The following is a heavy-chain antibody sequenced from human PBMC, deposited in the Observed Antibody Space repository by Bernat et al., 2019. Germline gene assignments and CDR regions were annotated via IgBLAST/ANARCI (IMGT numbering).Heavy chain of an antibody. CDR3: AKSTARYCSSTSCYGGAFDY. D-gene: IGHD2-2*01. CDR1: GFTFSSYA. Sequence: EVQLLESGGGLVQPGGSLRLSCAASGFTFSSYAMSWVRQAPGKGLEWVSAISGSGGSTYSADSVKGRFTLSRDNSKNTLYLQMNSLRAEDTAVYYCAKSTARYCSSTSCYGGAFDYWGQGTLVTVSS. J-gene: IGHJ4*02. CDR2: ISGSGGST. V-gene: IGHV3-23*01.